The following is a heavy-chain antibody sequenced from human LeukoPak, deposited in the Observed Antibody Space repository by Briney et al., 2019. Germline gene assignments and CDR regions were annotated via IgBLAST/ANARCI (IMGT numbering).Heavy chain of an antibody. V-gene: IGHV1-2*02. J-gene: IGHJ4*02. D-gene: IGHD3-10*01. Sequence: ASVEVSCKASGYTFTGYYMHWVRQAPGQGLEWMGWINPNSGGTNYAQKFQGRVTMTRDTSISTAYMELSRLRSDDTAVYYCARGGLLWFGELFLFDYWGQGTLVTVSS. CDR1: GYTFTGYY. CDR2: INPNSGGT. CDR3: ARGGLLWFGELFLFDY.